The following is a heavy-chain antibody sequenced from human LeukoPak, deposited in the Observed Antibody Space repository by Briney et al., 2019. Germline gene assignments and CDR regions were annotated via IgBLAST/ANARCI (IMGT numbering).Heavy chain of an antibody. D-gene: IGHD2-2*01. J-gene: IGHJ5*02. V-gene: IGHV4-39*01. Sequence: SETLSLTCTVSGGSISSSSYYWGWIHQPPGKGLEWIGSIYYSGSTYYNPSLKSRVTISVDTSKNQFSLKLSSVTAADTAVYYCARQFVVVVPAATNPWFDPWGQGTLVTVSS. CDR2: IYYSGST. CDR1: GGSISSSSYY. CDR3: ARQFVVVVPAATNPWFDP.